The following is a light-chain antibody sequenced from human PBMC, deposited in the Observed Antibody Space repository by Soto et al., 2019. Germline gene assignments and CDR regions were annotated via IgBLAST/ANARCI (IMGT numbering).Light chain of an antibody. Sequence: QSALTQPASVSGSPGQSITISCTGTSSDVGGYNYVSWYQQHPGKAPKLMIYEVSNRPSGVSNRFSGSKSGNTASLTFSGLQAEDEADYYCSSYTRSSTRVFGGGTKLTVL. CDR3: SSYTRSSTRV. CDR1: SSDVGGYNY. V-gene: IGLV2-14*01. CDR2: EVS. J-gene: IGLJ3*02.